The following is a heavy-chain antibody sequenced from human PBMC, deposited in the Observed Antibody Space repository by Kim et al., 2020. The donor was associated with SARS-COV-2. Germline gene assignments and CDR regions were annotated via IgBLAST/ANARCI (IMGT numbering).Heavy chain of an antibody. D-gene: IGHD2-15*01. Sequence: ASVKVSCKASGYTFTSYGISWVRQAPGQGLEWMGWISAYNGNTNYAQKLQGRVTMTTDTSTSTAYMELRSLRSDDTAVYYCARDRSLGYCSGGSCPADYWGQGTLVTVSS. V-gene: IGHV1-18*01. CDR2: ISAYNGNT. CDR1: GYTFTSYG. J-gene: IGHJ4*02. CDR3: ARDRSLGYCSGGSCPADY.